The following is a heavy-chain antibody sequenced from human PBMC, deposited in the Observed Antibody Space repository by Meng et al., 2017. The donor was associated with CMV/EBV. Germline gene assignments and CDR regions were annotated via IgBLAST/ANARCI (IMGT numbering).Heavy chain of an antibody. CDR1: GFSLSTSGVV. CDR3: ARIAAAGRFDY. Sequence: QITLQESGAPLVKPTQTTPLTCTFSGFSLSTSGVVVGWIRQPPGKALEWLALIYWYDDKRYSPSLKSRLTITKDTSKNQVVLTMTNMDPVDTATYYCARIAAAGRFDYWGQGTLVTVSS. V-gene: IGHV2-5*01. D-gene: IGHD6-13*01. J-gene: IGHJ4*02. CDR2: IYWYDDK.